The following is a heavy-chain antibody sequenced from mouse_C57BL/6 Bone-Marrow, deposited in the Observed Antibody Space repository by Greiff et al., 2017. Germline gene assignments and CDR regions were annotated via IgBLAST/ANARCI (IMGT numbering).Heavy chain of an antibody. J-gene: IGHJ3*01. D-gene: IGHD2-5*01. V-gene: IGHV1-81*01. Sequence: VQLQQSGAELARPGASVKLSCKASGYTFTSYGISWVKQRTGQGLEWIGEIYPRSGNTYYNEKFKGKATLTADKSSSTAYMELRSLTSEDSAVYFCASYYSNYVGFAYWGQGTLVTVSA. CDR3: ASYYSNYVGFAY. CDR2: IYPRSGNT. CDR1: GYTFTSYG.